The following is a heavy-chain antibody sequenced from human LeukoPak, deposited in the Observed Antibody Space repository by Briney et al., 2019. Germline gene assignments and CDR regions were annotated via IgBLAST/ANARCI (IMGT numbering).Heavy chain of an antibody. CDR2: IYYSGST. J-gene: IGHJ4*02. CDR1: GGSISSYY. CDR3: ARGWDRVVVVAAPYFDY. V-gene: IGHV4-59*01. Sequence: PSETLSLTCTVSGGSISSYYWSWIRQPPGKGLEWIGYIYYSGSTNYNPSLKSRVTISVDTSKNQFSLKLSSVTAADTAVYYCARGWDRVVVVAAPYFDYWGQGTLVTVSS. D-gene: IGHD2-15*01.